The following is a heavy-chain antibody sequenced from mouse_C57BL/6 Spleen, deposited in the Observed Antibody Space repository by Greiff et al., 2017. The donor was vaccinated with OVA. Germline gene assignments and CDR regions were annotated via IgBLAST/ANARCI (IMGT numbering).Heavy chain of an antibody. CDR3: TPYDYDGGYFDV. V-gene: IGHV14-4*01. Sequence: EVKLVESGAELVRPGASVKLSCTASGFNIKDDYMHWVKQRPERGLEWIGWIDPENGDTEYASKFQGKATITADTSSNTAYLQLSSLTSEDTAVYYCTPYDYDGGYFDVWGTGTTVTVSS. D-gene: IGHD2-4*01. J-gene: IGHJ1*03. CDR2: IDPENGDT. CDR1: GFNIKDDY.